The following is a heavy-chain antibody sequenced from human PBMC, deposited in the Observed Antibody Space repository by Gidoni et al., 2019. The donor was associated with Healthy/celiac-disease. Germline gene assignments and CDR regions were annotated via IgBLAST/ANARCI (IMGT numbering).Heavy chain of an antibody. J-gene: IGHJ4*02. CDR3: AHSRINPMSYWSERFDY. V-gene: IGHV2-5*01. CDR1: GFSLSTSGVG. Sequence: QITLKESGPTLVKPTQTLTLTCTFSGFSLSTSGVGVVWIRQPPGKALELLALIYWNDDKRYSPSLKSRLTITKDTSKNQVVLTMTNMDPVDTATYYCAHSRINPMSYWSERFDYWGQGTLVTVSS. CDR2: IYWNDDK. D-gene: IGHD3-10*01.